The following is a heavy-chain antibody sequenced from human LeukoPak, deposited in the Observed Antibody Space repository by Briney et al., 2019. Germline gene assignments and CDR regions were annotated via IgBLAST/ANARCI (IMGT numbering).Heavy chain of an antibody. Sequence: PGGSLRLSCAVSGFTFSNYGMHWVRQAPGKGLEWVAVTSYDGKNKYYADSVKGRFTISRDNSMNTLYLQMNTLRAEDTAVYYCARVGYCSGGSCYGGDYWGQGTLVTVSS. D-gene: IGHD2-15*01. V-gene: IGHV3-30*03. CDR1: GFTFSNYG. CDR2: TSYDGKNK. CDR3: ARVGYCSGGSCYGGDY. J-gene: IGHJ4*02.